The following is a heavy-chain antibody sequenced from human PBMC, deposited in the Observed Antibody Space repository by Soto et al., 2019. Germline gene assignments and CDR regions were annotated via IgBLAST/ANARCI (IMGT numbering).Heavy chain of an antibody. D-gene: IGHD6-19*01. V-gene: IGHV3-23*01. CDR3: AKDLKQWLVPGFDY. CDR1: GFTFSSYA. CDR2: ISGSGGST. J-gene: IGHJ4*02. Sequence: EVQLLESGGGLVQPGGSLRLSCAASGFTFSSYAMSWVRQAPGKGLEWVSGISGSGGSTYYADSVKGRFTISRDNSKNTLYLQMNSLSAEDTAVYYCAKDLKQWLVPGFDYWGQGPWSPSHQ.